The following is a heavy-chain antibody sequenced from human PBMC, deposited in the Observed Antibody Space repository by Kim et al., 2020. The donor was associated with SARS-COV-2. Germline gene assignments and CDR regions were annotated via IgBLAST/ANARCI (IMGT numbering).Heavy chain of an antibody. Sequence: GGSLRLSCAASGFTFSSYGMHWVRQAPGKGLEWVAVIWYDGSNKYYADSVKGRFTISRDNSKNTLYLQMNSLRAEDTAVYYCAKEGNGITMVRGVINYFDYWGQGTLVTVSS. CDR3: AKEGNGITMVRGVINYFDY. CDR1: GFTFSSYG. V-gene: IGHV3-33*06. D-gene: IGHD3-10*01. J-gene: IGHJ4*02. CDR2: IWYDGSNK.